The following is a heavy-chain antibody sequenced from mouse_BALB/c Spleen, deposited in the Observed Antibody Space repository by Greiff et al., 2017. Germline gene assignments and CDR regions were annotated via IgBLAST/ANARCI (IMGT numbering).Heavy chain of an antibody. CDR2: ISSGSSTI. V-gene: IGHV5-17*02. CDR3: ARSGMITTAFAY. D-gene: IGHD2-4*01. Sequence: EVKLVESGGGLVQPGGSRKLSCAASGFTFSSFGMHWVRQAPEKGLEWVAYISSGSSTIYYADTVKGRFTISRDNTKNTLFLQMSSLRSEDTAMYYCARSGMITTAFAYWGQGTLVTVSA. CDR1: GFTFSSFG. J-gene: IGHJ3*01.